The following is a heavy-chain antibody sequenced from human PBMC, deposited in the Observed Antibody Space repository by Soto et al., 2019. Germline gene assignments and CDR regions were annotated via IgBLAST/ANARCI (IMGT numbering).Heavy chain of an antibody. V-gene: IGHV4-31*03. CDR1: GGSISSGGYY. Sequence: PSETLSLTCTVSGGSISSGGYYWSWIRQHPGKGLEWIGYIYYSGSTYYNPSLKSRVTISVDTSKNQFSLKLSSVTAADTAVYYCAKLYYGDYAYFDYWGQGTLVTVSS. CDR2: IYYSGST. D-gene: IGHD4-17*01. CDR3: AKLYYGDYAYFDY. J-gene: IGHJ4*02.